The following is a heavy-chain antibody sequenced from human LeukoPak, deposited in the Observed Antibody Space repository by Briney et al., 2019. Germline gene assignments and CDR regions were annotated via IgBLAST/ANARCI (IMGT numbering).Heavy chain of an antibody. D-gene: IGHD1-26*01. J-gene: IGHJ6*03. Sequence: GGSLRLSCAASGFTFSNYKMNWVRQAPGKAMEWVSSITSSGTYIFYADSVKGRFTISRDNAKNSLYLQMDSLGPEDTAVYYCARDPYSGNYGNDYYYYMDVWGKGTTVTISS. V-gene: IGHV3-21*01. CDR1: GFTFSNYK. CDR2: ITSSGTYI. CDR3: ARDPYSGNYGNDYYYYMDV.